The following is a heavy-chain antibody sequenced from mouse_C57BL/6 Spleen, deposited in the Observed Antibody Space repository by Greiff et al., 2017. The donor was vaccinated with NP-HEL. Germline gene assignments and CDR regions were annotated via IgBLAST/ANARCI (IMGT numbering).Heavy chain of an antibody. CDR1: GYSITRGYY. Sequence: EVQVVESGPGLVKPSQSLSLTCSVTGYSITRGYYWNWIRQFPGNKLEWMGYISYDGSNNYNPSLKNRISITRDTSKNQFFLKLNSVTTEDTATYYCARALVFDYWGQGTTLTVSS. J-gene: IGHJ2*01. V-gene: IGHV3-6*01. CDR2: ISYDGSN. D-gene: IGHD6-1*01. CDR3: ARALVFDY.